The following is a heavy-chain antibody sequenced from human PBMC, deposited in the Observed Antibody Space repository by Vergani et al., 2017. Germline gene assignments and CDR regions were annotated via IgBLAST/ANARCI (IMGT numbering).Heavy chain of an antibody. CDR1: GFTFSSYW. D-gene: IGHD6-13*01. J-gene: IGHJ6*03. CDR3: ARWTTQLVQDYYYYYMDV. CDR2: IKQDGSEK. Sequence: EVQLVESGGGLVQPGGSLRLSCAASGFTFSSYWMSWVRQAPGKGLEWVANIKQDGSEKYYVDSVKGRFTISRDNAKNSLYLQMNSLRAEDTAVYYCARWTTQLVQDYYYYYMDVWGKGTTVTVSS. V-gene: IGHV3-7*01.